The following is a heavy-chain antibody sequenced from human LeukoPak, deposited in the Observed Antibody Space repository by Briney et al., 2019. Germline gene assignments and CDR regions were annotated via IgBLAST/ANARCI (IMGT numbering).Heavy chain of an antibody. Sequence: GGSLRLSCAASGFTFSDYYMSWVRQAPGKGLEWVSAISGSGGSTYYADSVKGRFTISRDNSKNTLYLQMNSLRAEDTAVYYCAKESYYDSTLDYWGQGTLVTVSS. CDR2: ISGSGGST. V-gene: IGHV3-23*01. D-gene: IGHD3-22*01. J-gene: IGHJ4*02. CDR3: AKESYYDSTLDY. CDR1: GFTFSDYY.